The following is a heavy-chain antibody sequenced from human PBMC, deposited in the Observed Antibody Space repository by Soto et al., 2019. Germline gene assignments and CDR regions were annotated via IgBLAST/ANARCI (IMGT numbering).Heavy chain of an antibody. CDR1: GDSVSTNSAT. Sequence: SQTLSLTCDISGDSVSTNSATWNWIRQSPSGGLEWLGRTYYRSKWYNDYAVSVKSRITINPDTSKNQVSLHLNSVTPEDTAVYYCARDLSGSIHDWGQGSLVTGSS. CDR2: TYYRSKWYN. D-gene: IGHD1-26*01. V-gene: IGHV6-1*01. J-gene: IGHJ4*02. CDR3: ARDLSGSIHD.